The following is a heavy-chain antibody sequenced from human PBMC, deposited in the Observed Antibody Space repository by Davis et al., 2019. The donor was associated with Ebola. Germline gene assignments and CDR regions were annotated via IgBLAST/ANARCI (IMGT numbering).Heavy chain of an antibody. CDR2: ISSSSSYI. CDR1: GFTFSSYS. J-gene: IGHJ6*02. D-gene: IGHD3-22*01. CDR3: ASRYDRSMDV. V-gene: IGHV3-21*01. Sequence: GESLKIPCAASGFTFSSYSMNWVRQAPGKGLELVSFISSSSSYIYYADSVKGRFTISRDNVKNSLFLQMDSLRAEDTAVYYCASRYDRSMDVWGQGTTVTVSS.